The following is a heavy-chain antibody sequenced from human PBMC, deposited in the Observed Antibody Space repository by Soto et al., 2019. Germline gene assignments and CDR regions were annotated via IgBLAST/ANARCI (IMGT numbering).Heavy chain of an antibody. CDR1: GGSFSGYY. V-gene: IGHV4-34*01. CDR2: INHSGST. CDR3: ARAPTRGGLDV. J-gene: IGHJ6*02. D-gene: IGHD3-16*01. Sequence: NPSETLSLTCAVYGGSFSGYYWSWIRQPPGKGLEWIGEINHSGSTNYNPSLKSRVTISVDTSKNQFSLKLSSVTAADTAVYYCARAPTRGGLDVWGQGTTVTVSS.